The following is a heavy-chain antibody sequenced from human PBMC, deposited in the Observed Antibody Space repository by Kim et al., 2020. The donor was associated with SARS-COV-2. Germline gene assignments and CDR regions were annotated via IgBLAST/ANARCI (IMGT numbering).Heavy chain of an antibody. J-gene: IGHJ5*02. Sequence: KSRVTISVDTSKNQFSLKLSSVTAADTAVYYCARDMYYDILTGSPAGFDPWGQGTLVTVSS. D-gene: IGHD3-9*01. V-gene: IGHV4-34*01. CDR3: ARDMYYDILTGSPAGFDP.